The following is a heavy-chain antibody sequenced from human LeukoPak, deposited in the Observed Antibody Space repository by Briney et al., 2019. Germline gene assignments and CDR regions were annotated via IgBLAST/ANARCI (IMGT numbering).Heavy chain of an antibody. V-gene: IGHV4-39*07. D-gene: IGHD1-26*01. CDR2: INHSGST. Sequence: SETLSLTCTVSGGSIGSSSYYWGWIRQPPGKGLEWIGEINHSGSTNYNPSLKSRVTISVDTSKNQFSLKLSSVTAADTAVYYCARGKYPSGSYVTLFDYWGQGTLVTVSS. CDR3: ARGKYPSGSYVTLFDY. CDR1: GGSIGSSSYY. J-gene: IGHJ4*02.